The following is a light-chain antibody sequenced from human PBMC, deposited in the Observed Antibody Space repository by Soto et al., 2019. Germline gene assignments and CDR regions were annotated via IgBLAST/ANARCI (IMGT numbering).Light chain of an antibody. CDR3: QSYDSSLSAVV. CDR2: GNS. Sequence: QSVLTQPPSVSGIPGRRVTISCTGSSSNIGAGYDVHWYQQLPRAAPKLLIYGNSNRPSGVPDRFSGSKSGASASLAITGLQAADEADYYCQSYDSSLSAVVFGGGTKVTVL. V-gene: IGLV1-40*01. J-gene: IGLJ2*01. CDR1: SSNIGAGYD.